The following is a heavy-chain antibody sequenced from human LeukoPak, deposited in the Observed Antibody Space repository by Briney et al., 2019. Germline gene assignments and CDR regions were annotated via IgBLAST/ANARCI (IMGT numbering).Heavy chain of an antibody. CDR3: ARAYSGYENYYYYYYMDV. V-gene: IGHV3-20*04. CDR1: GFTFDDYG. J-gene: IGHJ6*03. D-gene: IGHD5-12*01. Sequence: GGSLRLSCAASGFTFDDYGMSWVRQAPGKGLEWVCGINWNGGNTGYADSVKGRFTISRDNAKNSLYMQMNNLRAEDTALYYCARAYSGYENYYYYYYMDVWGKGTTVTVSS. CDR2: INWNGGNT.